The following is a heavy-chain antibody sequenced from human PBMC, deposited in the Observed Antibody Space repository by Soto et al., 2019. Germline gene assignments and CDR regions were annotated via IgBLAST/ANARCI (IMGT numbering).Heavy chain of an antibody. V-gene: IGHV1-18*04. D-gene: IGHD3-22*01. CDR2: ISAYNGNT. J-gene: IGHJ5*02. CDR1: GYTFTSYG. CDR3: ARADYYDSSGYYWFDP. Sequence: QVQLVQSGAEMKKPGASVKVSCKASGYTFTSYGISWVRQAPGQGLEWMGWISAYNGNTNYAQKLQGRVTMTTDTSTSTAYMELRSLRSDDTAVYYCARADYYDSSGYYWFDPWGQGTLVTVSS.